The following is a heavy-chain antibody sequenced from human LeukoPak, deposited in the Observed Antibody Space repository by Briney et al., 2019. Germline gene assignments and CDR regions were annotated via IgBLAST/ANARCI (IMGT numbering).Heavy chain of an antibody. J-gene: IGHJ6*02. V-gene: IGHV4-30-2*01. CDR2: IYHSGST. D-gene: IGHD2-21*02. Sequence: SETLSLTCAVSGGSISSGGYSWSGIRQPPGKGLEWIWYIYHSGSTYYNPSLKSRVTISVDRSKNQFSLKLSSVTAADTAVYYCARGDPSGMDVWGQGTTVTVSS. CDR3: ARGDPSGMDV. CDR1: GGSISSGGYS.